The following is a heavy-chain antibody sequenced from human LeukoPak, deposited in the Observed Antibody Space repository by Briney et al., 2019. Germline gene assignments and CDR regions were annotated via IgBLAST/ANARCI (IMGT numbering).Heavy chain of an antibody. CDR3: ARLYCSGGSCYSGAFDI. V-gene: IGHV4-59*01. J-gene: IGHJ3*02. Sequence: SETLCLTCTVSGGSISSYYWSWIRQPPGKGLEWIGYIYYSGSTNYNPSLKSRVTISVDTSKNQFSLKLSSVTAADTAVYYCARLYCSGGSCYSGAFDIWGQGTMVTVSS. CDR1: GGSISSYY. D-gene: IGHD2-15*01. CDR2: IYYSGST.